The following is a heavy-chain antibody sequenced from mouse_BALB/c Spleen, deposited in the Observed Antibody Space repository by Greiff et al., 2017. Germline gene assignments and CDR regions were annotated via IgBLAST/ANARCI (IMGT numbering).Heavy chain of an antibody. J-gene: IGHJ2*01. V-gene: IGHV14-3*02. Sequence: VQLQQSGAELVKPGASVKLSCTASGFNIKDTYMHWVKQRPEQGLEWIGRIDPANGNTKYDPKFQGKATITADTSSNTAYLQLSSLTSEDTAVYYCARASTTVVSRYFDYWGQGTTLTVSS. D-gene: IGHD1-1*01. CDR1: GFNIKDTY. CDR2: IDPANGNT. CDR3: ARASTTVVSRYFDY.